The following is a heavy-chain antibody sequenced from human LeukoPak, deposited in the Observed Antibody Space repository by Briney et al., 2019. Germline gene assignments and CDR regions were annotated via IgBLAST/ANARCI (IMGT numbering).Heavy chain of an antibody. CDR2: ISSSSSYI. J-gene: IGHJ4*02. V-gene: IGHV3-21*01. CDR3: ARVAHYCSSTSCPFDY. Sequence: GGSLRLSCVASGFTFSSYSMNWVRQAPGKGLEWVSSISSSSSYIYYADSVKGRFTISRDNAKNSLYLQMNSLRAEDTAVYYCARVAHYCSSTSCPFDYWGQGTLVTVSS. CDR1: GFTFSSYS. D-gene: IGHD2-2*01.